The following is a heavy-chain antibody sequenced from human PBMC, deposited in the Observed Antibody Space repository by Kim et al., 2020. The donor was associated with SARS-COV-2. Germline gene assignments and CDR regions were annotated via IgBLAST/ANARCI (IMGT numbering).Heavy chain of an antibody. D-gene: IGHD6-19*01. CDR2: ISGSGGST. CDR3: AKDLPKYKYSSGWYLDY. J-gene: IGHJ4*02. V-gene: IGHV3-23*01. CDR1: GFTFSSYA. Sequence: GGSLRLSCAASGFTFSSYAMSWVRQAPGKGLEWVSAISGSGGSTYYADSVKGRFTISRDNSKNTLYLQMNSLRAEDTAVYYCAKDLPKYKYSSGWYLDYWGQGTLVTVSS.